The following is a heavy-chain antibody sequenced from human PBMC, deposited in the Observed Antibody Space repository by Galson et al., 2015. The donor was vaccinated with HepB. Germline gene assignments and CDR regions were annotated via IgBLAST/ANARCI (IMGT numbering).Heavy chain of an antibody. V-gene: IGHV5-10-1*01. J-gene: IGHJ6*02. Sequence: QSGAEVKKPGESLTISCKGSGYSFTSYWINWVRQMPGKGLEWMGRIDPSDSYTNYSPSFQGHVTISADKSINTAYLQWSSLKASDTAMYYCARGRTEYDPFTGYAYRGYRMDVWGQGTTVTVSS. CDR2: IDPSDSYT. CDR1: GYSFTSYW. CDR3: ARGRTEYDPFTGYAYRGYRMDV. D-gene: IGHD3-9*01.